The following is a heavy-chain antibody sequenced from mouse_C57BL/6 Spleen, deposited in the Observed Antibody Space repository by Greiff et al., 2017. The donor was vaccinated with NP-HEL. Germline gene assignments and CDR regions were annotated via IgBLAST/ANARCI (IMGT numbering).Heavy chain of an antibody. CDR1: GFTFSDYG. CDR2: ISSGSSTI. Sequence: EVKLVESGGGLVKPGGSLKLSCAASGFTFSDYGMHWVRQAPEKGLEWVAYISSGSSTIYYADTVKGRFTISRDNAKNTLFLQMTSLRSEDTAMYYCAKYGYDEGYYAMDYWGQGTSVTVSS. J-gene: IGHJ4*01. V-gene: IGHV5-17*01. CDR3: AKYGYDEGYYAMDY. D-gene: IGHD2-2*01.